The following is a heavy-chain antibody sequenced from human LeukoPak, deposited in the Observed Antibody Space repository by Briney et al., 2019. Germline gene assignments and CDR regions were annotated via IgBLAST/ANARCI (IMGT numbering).Heavy chain of an antibody. V-gene: IGHV4-61*01. CDR2: IFSTGST. Sequence: KSSETLSLTCVVSGGSVSSGSYHWSWIRQPPGKGLEWIGYIFSTGSTNYNPSLKSRVTISVDTSENQFSLKLSSVTAADTAVYYCARYVVYGSGKYYFDYWGQGTLVTVSS. J-gene: IGHJ4*02. CDR1: GGSVSSGSYH. D-gene: IGHD3-10*01. CDR3: ARYVVYGSGKYYFDY.